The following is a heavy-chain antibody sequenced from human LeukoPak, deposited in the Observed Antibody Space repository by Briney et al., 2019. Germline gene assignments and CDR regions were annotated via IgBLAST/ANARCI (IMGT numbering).Heavy chain of an antibody. CDR2: ISGSGSVI. V-gene: IGHV3-21*01. CDR1: GFTFSSYS. J-gene: IGHJ3*01. CDR3: AKINSAWYTDAFDV. Sequence: GGSLRLSCAASGFTFSSYSMNWVRQAPGKGLEWVSYISGSGSVIHSAVSVQGRFSTSRDNARNSLYLQVNSLRAEDTAVYYCAKINSAWYTDAFDVWGRGTMITVS. D-gene: IGHD6-19*01.